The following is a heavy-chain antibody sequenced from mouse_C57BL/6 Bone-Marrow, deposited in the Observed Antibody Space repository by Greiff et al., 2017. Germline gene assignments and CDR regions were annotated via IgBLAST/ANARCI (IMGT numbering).Heavy chain of an antibody. CDR2: ISDGGSYT. Sequence: EVNVVESGGGLVKPGGSLKLSCAASGFTFSSYAMSWVRQTPEQRLEWVATISDGGSYTYYPDNVKGRFTISRDTAKNNLYLQMSHLKSEDTAIYYCARGRTIVTYWYFDVWGTGTTVTVSS. D-gene: IGHD2-5*01. CDR3: ARGRTIVTYWYFDV. J-gene: IGHJ1*03. V-gene: IGHV5-4*03. CDR1: GFTFSSYA.